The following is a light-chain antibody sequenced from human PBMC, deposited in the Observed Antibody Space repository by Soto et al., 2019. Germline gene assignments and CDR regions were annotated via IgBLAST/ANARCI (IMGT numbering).Light chain of an antibody. Sequence: EIVLTQSPGTLSLSPGQRATLSCRASQSVSSSYLAWYQQKPGQAPRLLIYAASSRATGIPDRFSGSGSGKDFPLIISRLEPEDFAVYYCQQYGGSATFGQGTKVEIK. V-gene: IGKV3-20*01. CDR2: AAS. CDR1: QSVSSSY. J-gene: IGKJ1*01. CDR3: QQYGGSAT.